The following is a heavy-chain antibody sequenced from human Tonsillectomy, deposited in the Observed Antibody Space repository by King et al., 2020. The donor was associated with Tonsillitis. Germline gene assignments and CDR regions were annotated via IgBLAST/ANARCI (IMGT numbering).Heavy chain of an antibody. J-gene: IGHJ2*01. D-gene: IGHD3-10*01. CDR3: AKDMAFYGSGSYPPGYFDL. CDR2: IRYDGSYK. V-gene: IGHV3-30*02. CDR1: GFTFSSYG. Sequence: QLVQSGGGVVQPGGSLRLSCAASGFTFSSYGMHWVRQAPGKGLEWVTFIRYDGSYKYYADSVKGRFTISRDNSKNTLYLQMNSLRAVDTAVYDCAKDMAFYGSGSYPPGYFDLWGRGTLVTVSS.